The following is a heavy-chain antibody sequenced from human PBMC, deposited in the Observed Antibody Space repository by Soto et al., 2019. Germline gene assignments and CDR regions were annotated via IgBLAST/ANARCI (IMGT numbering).Heavy chain of an antibody. D-gene: IGHD2-2*01. J-gene: IGHJ6*03. CDR2: ISSSSSYI. CDR3: ASAPLVVVVPAADGYYYMDV. V-gene: IGHV3-21*01. Sequence: EVQLVESGGGLVKPGGSLRLSCAASGFTFSSYSMNWVRQAPGKGLEWVSSISSSSSYIYYADSVKGRFTISRDNAKNSLYLQMNSLRAEDTAVYYCASAPLVVVVPAADGYYYMDVWGKGTTVNVSS. CDR1: GFTFSSYS.